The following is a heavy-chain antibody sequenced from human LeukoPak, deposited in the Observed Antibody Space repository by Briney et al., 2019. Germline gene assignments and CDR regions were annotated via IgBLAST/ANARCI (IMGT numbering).Heavy chain of an antibody. D-gene: IGHD6-6*01. CDR2: IIPIFGTA. Sequence: ASVKVSCKASGGTFSSYAISWLRQAPGQGLEWMGGIIPIFGTANYAQKFQGRVTITTDESTSTAYMELSSLRSEDTAVYYCAREWDEGSSRDYWGQGTLVTVSS. V-gene: IGHV1-69*05. CDR3: AREWDEGSSRDY. CDR1: GGTFSSYA. J-gene: IGHJ4*02.